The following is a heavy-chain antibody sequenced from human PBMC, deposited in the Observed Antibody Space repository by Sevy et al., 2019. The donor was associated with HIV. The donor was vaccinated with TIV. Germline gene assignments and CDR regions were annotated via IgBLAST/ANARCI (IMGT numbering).Heavy chain of an antibody. CDR2: IIPLFGTA. D-gene: IGHD2-15*01. CDR1: GGTFSSFA. J-gene: IGHJ4*02. V-gene: IGHV1-69*13. Sequence: ASVKVSCKASGGTFSSFALSWVRQAPGQGLEWMGGIIPLFGTAKYAQKFQGRVTITADESTSTTYMELSSLRSDDTAVYCCARGGSLRGYCSGGTCYLFDSWGQGTLVTVSS. CDR3: ARGGSLRGYCSGGTCYLFDS.